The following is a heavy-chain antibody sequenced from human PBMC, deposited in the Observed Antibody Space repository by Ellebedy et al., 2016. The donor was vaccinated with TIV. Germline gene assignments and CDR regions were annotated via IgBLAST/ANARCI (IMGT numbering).Heavy chain of an antibody. D-gene: IGHD2-2*02. CDR3: SFYTSSSAY. CDR2: ISYDGSPQ. CDR1: GFTFSTYT. Sequence: GESLKISCAASGFTFSTYTMHWVRQSPGKGLEWVALISYDGSPQYYADSVKGRFTISRDNSKNTLYLQVSSLRPEDTAMYYCSFYTSSSAYWGQGTLVTVSS. V-gene: IGHV3-30-3*01. J-gene: IGHJ4*02.